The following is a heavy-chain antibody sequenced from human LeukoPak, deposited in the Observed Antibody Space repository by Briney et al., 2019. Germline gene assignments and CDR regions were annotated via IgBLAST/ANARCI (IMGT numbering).Heavy chain of an antibody. J-gene: IGHJ4*02. V-gene: IGHV1-69*13. CDR3: ARTSYGDLFDY. D-gene: IGHD4-17*01. CDR2: IIPIFGTA. CDR1: GYTFTSYD. Sequence: GASVKVSCEASGYTFTSYDINWVRQAPGQGLEWMGGIIPIFGTANYAQKFQGRVTITADESTSTAYMELSSLRSEDTAVYYCARTSYGDLFDYWGQGTLVTVSS.